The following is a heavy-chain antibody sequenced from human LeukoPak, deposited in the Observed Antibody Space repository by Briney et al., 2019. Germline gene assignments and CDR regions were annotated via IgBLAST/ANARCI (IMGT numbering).Heavy chain of an antibody. CDR2: INPNGGGT. CDR3: ALIQMPDY. Sequence: ASVKVSCKASGYTFTCYYMHWVRRAPGQGLEWMGWINPNGGGTNYPQKFQGRVTMTRDTSISTAYMELSRLRSDDTAVYYCALIQMPDYWGQGTLVTVSS. CDR1: GYTFTCYY. D-gene: IGHD2-2*01. J-gene: IGHJ4*02. V-gene: IGHV1-2*02.